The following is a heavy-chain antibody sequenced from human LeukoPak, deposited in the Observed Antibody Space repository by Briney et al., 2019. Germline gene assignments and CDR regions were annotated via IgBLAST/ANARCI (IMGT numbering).Heavy chain of an antibody. V-gene: IGHV3-30*18. CDR1: GFTFSSYG. J-gene: IGHJ6*02. CDR3: AKVPYSDYGSGRPPFMDA. CDR2: ISYDGSNK. Sequence: GGSLRLSCAASGFTFSSYGMHWVRQAPGKGLEWVAVISYDGSNKYYADSVKGRFTISRDNSKNTLHLQMNGLRAEDTALYYCAKVPYSDYGSGRPPFMDAWGQGTTVTVSS. D-gene: IGHD3-10*01.